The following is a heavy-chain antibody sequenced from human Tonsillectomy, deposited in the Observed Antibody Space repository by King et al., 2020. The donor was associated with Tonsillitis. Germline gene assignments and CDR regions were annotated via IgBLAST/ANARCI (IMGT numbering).Heavy chain of an antibody. D-gene: IGHD2-15*01. J-gene: IGHJ4*02. Sequence: VQLVESGGVVVQPGGSLRLSCAASGFTFDDYTMHWVRQAPGKGLEWVSLITRDGGTAYYADSMKGRFTISRDNSKNSLYLQMHSLRTEDTAFYYCAKDGGFCSGSRCPLSFDYLGQGPLVTVSS. CDR2: ITRDGGTA. CDR1: GFTFDDYT. CDR3: AKDGGFCSGSRCPLSFDY. V-gene: IGHV3-43*01.